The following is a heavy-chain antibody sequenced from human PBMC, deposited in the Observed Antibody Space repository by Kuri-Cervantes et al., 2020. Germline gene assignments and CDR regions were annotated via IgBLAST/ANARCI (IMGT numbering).Heavy chain of an antibody. J-gene: IGHJ5*02. Sequence: SETLSLTCTVSGGSISSYYWSWIRQPPGKGLEWIGYIHYRGNTNYNPSLKSRVTISVDTSKNQFSLKVTSVTAADTAVYYCARVGERGWFDPWGQGTLVTVSS. CDR1: GGSISSYY. CDR3: ARVGERGWFDP. CDR2: IHYRGNT. V-gene: IGHV4-59*01. D-gene: IGHD1-1*01.